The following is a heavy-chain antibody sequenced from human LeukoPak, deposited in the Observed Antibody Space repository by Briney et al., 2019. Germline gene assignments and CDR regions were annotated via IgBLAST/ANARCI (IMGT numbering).Heavy chain of an antibody. CDR1: GFTFSSYS. V-gene: IGHV3-21*01. CDR2: ISSSSSYI. J-gene: IGHJ6*03. CDR3: ARAAPPRLPPMYYYMDV. Sequence: GGSLRLSCAASGFTFSSYSMNWVRQAPGKGLELVSSISSSSSYIYYADSVKGRFTISRDNAKNSLYLQMNSLRAEDTAVYYCARAAPPRLPPMYYYMDVWGKGTTVTVSS. D-gene: IGHD2-2*01.